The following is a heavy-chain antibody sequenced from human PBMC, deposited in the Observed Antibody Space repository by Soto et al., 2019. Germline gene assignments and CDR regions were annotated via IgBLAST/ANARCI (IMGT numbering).Heavy chain of an antibody. CDR2: TKNKANSYAT. J-gene: IGHJ4*02. Sequence: GVSLRLSCAAAGVTLSDHYIDWVRQTPWKGLEWVGRTKNKANSYATEYAASVKGRFTISRDDSKNSLYLQMNGLKTEDTAVYYCATHCSGGSCYSGNFDYWGQGTLVTVSS. CDR3: ATHCSGGSCYSGNFDY. CDR1: GVTLSDHY. D-gene: IGHD2-15*01. V-gene: IGHV3-72*01.